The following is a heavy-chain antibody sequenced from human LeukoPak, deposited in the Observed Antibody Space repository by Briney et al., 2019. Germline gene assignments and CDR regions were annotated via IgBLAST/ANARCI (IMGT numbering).Heavy chain of an antibody. V-gene: IGHV4-59*01. Sequence: SETLSLTCTVSGGSISSYYWSWIRQPPGKGLEWIGYIYYTGSTDYNPSLKSRVAVSVDTSKNQFSLKLSSVTAADTAVYYCARGSKAAPGTFDYWGQGTLVTVSS. CDR2: IYYTGST. J-gene: IGHJ4*02. CDR3: ARGSKAAPGTFDY. CDR1: GGSISSYY. D-gene: IGHD6-13*01.